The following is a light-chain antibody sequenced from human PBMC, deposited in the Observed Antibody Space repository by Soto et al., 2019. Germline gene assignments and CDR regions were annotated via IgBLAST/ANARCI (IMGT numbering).Light chain of an antibody. Sequence: QSVLTQPASVSGSPGQSITISCTGTSSDVGGYNYVSWYQQHPGKAPKLMIYDVSNRPSGVPNRFSGSKSGNTASLTISGLQAEDEADYHCSSYTSTSTYGFGTGTKVTVL. CDR2: DVS. J-gene: IGLJ1*01. CDR1: SSDVGGYNY. CDR3: SSYTSTSTYG. V-gene: IGLV2-14*01.